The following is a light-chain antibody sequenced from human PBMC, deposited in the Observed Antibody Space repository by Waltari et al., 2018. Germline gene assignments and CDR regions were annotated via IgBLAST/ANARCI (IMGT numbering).Light chain of an antibody. Sequence: QSALAQPASLSRSPGQSLTISCTRTSSHVGVWLYVSWYEQHTGKAPKLLIYAVNKRPSGVSTRFSGSKSGNTASLTISGLQGEDEADYYCGSHTSGSTWVFGGGTKVTVL. CDR3: GSHTSGSTWV. J-gene: IGLJ3*02. V-gene: IGLV2-14*03. CDR1: SSHVGVWLY. CDR2: AVN.